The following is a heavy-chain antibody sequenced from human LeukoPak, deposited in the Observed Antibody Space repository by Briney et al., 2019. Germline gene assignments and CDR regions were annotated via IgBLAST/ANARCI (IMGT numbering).Heavy chain of an antibody. V-gene: IGHV3-23*01. CDR2: ISGSGGST. Sequence: GGSLRLSCAASGFTFSSYAMSWVRQAPGKGLEWVSAISGSGGSTYYADSVKGRFTISRDNSKNTLYLQMNSLRAEDTAVYYCARREGSDTAMVYLGAFDIWGQGTMVTVSS. CDR1: GFTFSSYA. J-gene: IGHJ3*02. CDR3: ARREGSDTAMVYLGAFDI. D-gene: IGHD5-18*01.